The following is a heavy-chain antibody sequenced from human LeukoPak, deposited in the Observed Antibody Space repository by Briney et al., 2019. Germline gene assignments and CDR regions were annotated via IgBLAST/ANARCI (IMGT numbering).Heavy chain of an antibody. D-gene: IGHD2-15*01. J-gene: IGHJ4*02. CDR1: GPALDDYA. CDR3: AKDIGLYCSGGSCYDY. Sequence: SLCPSCAPSGPALDDYAMQWVRHAPGKGLEWVSGISWNSGSIGYADSVKGRFTISRDNAKNSLYLQMNSLRAENMALYYCAKDIGLYCSGGSCYDYWGQGTLGTVSS. CDR2: ISWNSGSI. V-gene: IGHV3-9*03.